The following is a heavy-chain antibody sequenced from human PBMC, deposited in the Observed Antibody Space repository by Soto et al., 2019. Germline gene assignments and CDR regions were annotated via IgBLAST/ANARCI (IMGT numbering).Heavy chain of an antibody. CDR3: AREVDRRDYDSTGYSFGY. Sequence: EVQLVESGGGLVQPGGSLRLSCAASGFTVSDNYMNWVRQAPGKGLEWVAVIYRGTTYYADSVKGRFTISRDNSKNTLYLQMSSLSPEDTAVYYCAREVDRRDYDSTGYSFGYWGQGTLVAVSS. D-gene: IGHD3-22*01. V-gene: IGHV3-66*01. CDR1: GFTVSDNY. J-gene: IGHJ4*02. CDR2: IYRGTT.